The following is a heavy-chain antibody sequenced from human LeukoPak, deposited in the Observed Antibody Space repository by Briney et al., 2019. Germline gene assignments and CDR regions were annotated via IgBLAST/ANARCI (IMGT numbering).Heavy chain of an antibody. CDR3: ARDSTGDTAMLDWYFDL. Sequence: PSETLSLTCTVSGGSISSYYWSWIRQPPGKGLEWIGYIYYSGSTNYNPSLKSRVTISVDTSKNQFSLKLSSVTAADTAVYYCARDSTGDTAMLDWYFDLWGRGTLVTVSS. CDR1: GGSISSYY. CDR2: IYYSGST. J-gene: IGHJ2*01. D-gene: IGHD5-18*01. V-gene: IGHV4-59*12.